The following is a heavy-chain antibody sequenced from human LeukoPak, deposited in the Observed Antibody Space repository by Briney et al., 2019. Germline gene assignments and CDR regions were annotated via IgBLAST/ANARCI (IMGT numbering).Heavy chain of an antibody. CDR2: IRYDGSKK. D-gene: IGHD5-18*01. Sequence: GGSLRLSCAASGFTFSSYGMNWVRQAPGKGLEWVAFIRYDGSKKYSADSVKGRFTISRDNSKNTLYLQMNSLRAEDTAVYYCTKYSYGYTDYWGQGTLVTVSS. CDR3: TKYSYGYTDY. J-gene: IGHJ4*02. V-gene: IGHV3-30*02. CDR1: GFTFSSYG.